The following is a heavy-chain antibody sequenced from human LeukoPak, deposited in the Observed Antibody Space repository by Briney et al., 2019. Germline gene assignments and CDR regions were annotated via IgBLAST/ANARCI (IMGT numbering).Heavy chain of an antibody. D-gene: IGHD1-26*01. CDR2: IRSDGGST. CDR1: GFTFSSYD. Sequence: GGSLRLSCAASGFTFSSYDMSWVRQAPGKGLEWVSFIRSDGGSTLYADSVKGRFTISRDNSKNTLHLQMNSLRAEDTAVYYCAKDRSIVGATIDYWGQGTLVTVSS. CDR3: AKDRSIVGATIDY. J-gene: IGHJ4*02. V-gene: IGHV3-NL1*01.